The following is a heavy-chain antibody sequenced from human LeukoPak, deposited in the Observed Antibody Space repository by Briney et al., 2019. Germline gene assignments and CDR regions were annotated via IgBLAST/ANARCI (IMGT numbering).Heavy chain of an antibody. V-gene: IGHV3-11*01. Sequence: VGSLRLSYADPRFTFSDYYMSWIRQAPGKGLKWVSYISSSGSTIYYADSVKGRFTISRDNAKNSLYLQMNSLRAEDTAVYYCARGPASPWYYDFWSGYFDYWGQGTLVTVSS. CDR3: ARGPASPWYYDFWSGYFDY. CDR2: ISSSGSTI. D-gene: IGHD3-3*01. J-gene: IGHJ4*02. CDR1: RFTFSDYY.